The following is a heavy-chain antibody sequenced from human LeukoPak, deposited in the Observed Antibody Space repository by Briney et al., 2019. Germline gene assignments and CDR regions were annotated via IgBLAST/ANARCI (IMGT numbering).Heavy chain of an antibody. Sequence: ASVKVSCKASGGTFSSYAISWVRQAPGQGLEWMGGIIPIFGTANYAQKFQGRVTITADESTSTAYMELSSLRSEDTAVYYCAREGSKGQRVDGPRDAFDIWGQGTMVTVSS. CDR2: IIPIFGTA. V-gene: IGHV1-69*13. CDR3: AREGSKGQRVDGPRDAFDI. D-gene: IGHD6-6*01. J-gene: IGHJ3*02. CDR1: GGTFSSYA.